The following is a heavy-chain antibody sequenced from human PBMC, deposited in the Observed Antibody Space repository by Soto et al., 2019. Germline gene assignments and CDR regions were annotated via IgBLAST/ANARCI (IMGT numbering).Heavy chain of an antibody. D-gene: IGHD5-18*01. V-gene: IGHV3-7*01. Sequence: PGGSLRLSCAASVFTFSSYWRSWVRQAPGKGRELVANIKQDGSEKYYVDSVRGRFTISRDNAKNSLYLKMNSLRAEDTAVYYCARVSGNSQFDYWGQGTLVTVSS. CDR2: IKQDGSEK. J-gene: IGHJ4*02. CDR1: VFTFSSYW. CDR3: ARVSGNSQFDY.